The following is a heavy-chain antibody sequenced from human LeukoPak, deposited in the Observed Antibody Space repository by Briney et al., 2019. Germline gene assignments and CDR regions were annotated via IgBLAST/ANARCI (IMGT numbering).Heavy chain of an antibody. J-gene: IGHJ6*03. Sequence: SETLSLTCTVSGGSISSSRYYWGWIRQPPGKGLEWIGSIYYSGSTYYNPSLKSRVTISVDTSKNQFSLKLSSVTAADTAVYYCARHGSIAAPDYYYYMDVWGKGTTVTVSS. CDR3: ARHGSIAAPDYYYYMDV. V-gene: IGHV4-39*01. CDR1: GGSISSSRYY. D-gene: IGHD6-6*01. CDR2: IYYSGST.